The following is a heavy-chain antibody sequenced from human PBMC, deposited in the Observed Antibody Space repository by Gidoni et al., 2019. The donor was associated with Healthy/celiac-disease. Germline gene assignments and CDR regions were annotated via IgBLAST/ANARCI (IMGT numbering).Heavy chain of an antibody. CDR3: ARPLLDYDSSGYGY. V-gene: IGHV3-23*01. CDR1: GFPFSSYA. D-gene: IGHD3-22*01. J-gene: IGHJ4*02. Sequence: EVQLLESGGGLVQPGGSLRLSCAASGFPFSSYAMSWVRQAPGKGLEWVSAISGSGGSTYYADSVKGRFTISRDNSKNTLYLQMNSLRAEDTAVYYCARPLLDYDSSGYGYWGQGTLVTVSS. CDR2: ISGSGGST.